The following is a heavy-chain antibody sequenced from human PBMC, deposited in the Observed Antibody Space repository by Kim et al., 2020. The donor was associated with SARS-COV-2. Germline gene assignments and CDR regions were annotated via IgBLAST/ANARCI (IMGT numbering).Heavy chain of an antibody. Sequence: SETLSLTCTVSGASISSGGYYWSWIRQHPGQGLEWIAYMSITGSTNYNPSLKSRLSISVDPSNNQFSLNLNSVTAADTAVYYWARCRAGSGTYWGTDPAYYFDSWGQGTLVTVSS. CDR3: ARCRAGSGTYWGTDPAYYFDS. J-gene: IGHJ4*02. CDR1: GASISSGGYY. D-gene: IGHD3-10*01. V-gene: IGHV4-31*03. CDR2: MSITGST.